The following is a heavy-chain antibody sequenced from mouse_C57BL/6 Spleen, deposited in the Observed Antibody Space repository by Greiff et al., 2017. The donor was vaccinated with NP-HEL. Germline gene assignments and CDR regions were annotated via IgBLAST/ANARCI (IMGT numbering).Heavy chain of an antibody. V-gene: IGHV1-80*01. CDR2: IYPGDGDT. J-gene: IGHJ2*01. D-gene: IGHD2-4*01. CDR3: ARGGDYDEGRSYFDY. Sequence: QVQLQQSGAELVKPGASVKISCKASGYAFSSYWMNWVKQRPGKGLEWIGQIYPGDGDTNYNGKFKGKATLTADKSSSTAYMQLSSLTSEDSAVYFCARGGDYDEGRSYFDYWGQGTTLTVSS. CDR1: GYAFSSYW.